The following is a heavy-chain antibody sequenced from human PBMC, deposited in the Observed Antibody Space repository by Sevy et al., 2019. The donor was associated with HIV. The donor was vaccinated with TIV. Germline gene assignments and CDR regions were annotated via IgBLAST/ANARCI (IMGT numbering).Heavy chain of an antibody. CDR2: ISVSGGST. J-gene: IGHJ5*02. CDR1: GFTFSIYA. V-gene: IGHV3-23*01. CDR3: AKDHDNNWFDP. D-gene: IGHD3-9*01. Sequence: GGSLRLSCAASGFTFSIYAMSWVRQAPGKGLEWVSTISVSGGSTYYADSVKGRFTISRDNSKNTLYLQMNSLRAEDTAIYFCAKDHDNNWFDPWGQGTLVNVSS.